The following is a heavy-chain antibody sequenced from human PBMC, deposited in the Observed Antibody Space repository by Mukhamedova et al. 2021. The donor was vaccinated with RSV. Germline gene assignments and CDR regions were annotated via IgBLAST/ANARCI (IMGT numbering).Heavy chain of an antibody. CDR2: GSDQ. D-gene: IGHD2-2*01. J-gene: IGHJ4*02. CDR3: ARVCSSTTCRTSPFDC. Sequence: GSDQYYVDSVKGRFTISRDNAKNSLYLQMNSLRAEDTAVYYCARVCSSTTCRTSPFDCWGQGTLVTVSP. V-gene: IGHV3-7*01.